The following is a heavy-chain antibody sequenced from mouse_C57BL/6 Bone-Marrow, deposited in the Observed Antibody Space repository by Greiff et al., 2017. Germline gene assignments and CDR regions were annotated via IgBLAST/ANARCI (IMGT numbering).Heavy chain of an antibody. CDR2: IHPNSGST. V-gene: IGHV1-64*01. CDR1: GYTFTSYW. D-gene: IGHD1-1*01. CDR3: ARGWYYYGSSSAWFAY. J-gene: IGHJ3*01. Sequence: QVQLQQPGAELVKPGASVKLSCKASGYTFTSYWMHWVKQRPGQGLEWIGMIHPNSGSTNYNEKFKGKGTLTVDKSSSTAYMQLSSLTSEDSAVYYCARGWYYYGSSSAWFAYWGQGTLVTVSA.